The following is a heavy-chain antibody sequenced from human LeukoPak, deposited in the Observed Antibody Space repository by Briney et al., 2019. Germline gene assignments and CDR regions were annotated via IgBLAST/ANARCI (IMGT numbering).Heavy chain of an antibody. CDR1: GFTFSSYS. CDR3: ARAAASLHAFDI. CDR2: ISSSSSNK. J-gene: IGHJ3*02. V-gene: IGHV3-48*04. Sequence: GGSLRLSCAASGFTFSSYSMNWVRQAPGKGLEWVAYISSSSSNKYYADSVKGRFTISRDNAKNSLYLQMNRLRAEDTALYYCARAAASLHAFDIGGEGTMVTVSS. D-gene: IGHD2-15*01.